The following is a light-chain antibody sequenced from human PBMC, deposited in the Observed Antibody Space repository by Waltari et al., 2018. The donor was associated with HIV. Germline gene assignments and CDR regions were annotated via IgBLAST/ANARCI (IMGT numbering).Light chain of an antibody. CDR1: RCIRRY. CDR2: AAS. J-gene: IGKJ4*01. Sequence: DIQLTQSPSFLSASVGDCVTITCRATRCIRRYLAWHQQKPGKAPKLLIYAASTLQNGVPSRFSGSGSGTEFTLTISSLQAEDFATYYCQGLDSYPLFGGGTKVDVK. CDR3: QGLDSYPL. V-gene: IGKV1-9*01.